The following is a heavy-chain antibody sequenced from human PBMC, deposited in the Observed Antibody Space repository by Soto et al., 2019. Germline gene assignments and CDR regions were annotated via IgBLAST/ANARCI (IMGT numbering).Heavy chain of an antibody. D-gene: IGHD4-17*01. Sequence: PSETLSLTCTVSGGSISSGDYYWSWIRQPPGKGLEWIGYIYYSGSTYYNPSLKSRVTISVDTSKNQFSLKLSSVTAADTAVYYCARIYGDSTPYFDYWGQGTLVTVSS. CDR3: ARIYGDSTPYFDY. J-gene: IGHJ4*02. CDR2: IYYSGST. V-gene: IGHV4-30-4*01. CDR1: GGSISSGDYY.